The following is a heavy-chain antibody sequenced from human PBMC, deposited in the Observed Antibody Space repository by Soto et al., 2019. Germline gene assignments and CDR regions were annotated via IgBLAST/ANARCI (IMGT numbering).Heavy chain of an antibody. V-gene: IGHV3-74*01. Sequence: EVQLVESGGGLVQPGESLRLSCAASGFTFSYYWMHWVRQAPGKGLVWVSRIHSDGSSTTYADSVKGRFTISRDNARNTVSVQMNSLRVEDTAVYYCARGDRGAFDIWGQGTVVTVSS. J-gene: IGHJ3*02. CDR2: IHSDGSST. CDR3: ARGDRGAFDI. CDR1: GFTFSYYW. D-gene: IGHD1-26*01.